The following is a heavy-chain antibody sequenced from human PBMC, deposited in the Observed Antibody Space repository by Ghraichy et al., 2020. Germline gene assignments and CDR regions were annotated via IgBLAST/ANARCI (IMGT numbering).Heavy chain of an antibody. CDR2: TYYRSKWYN. J-gene: IGHJ4*02. CDR3: ARYSGYSSGWYEFFGSDYFVF. CDR1: GDSVSSNSAA. Sequence: SQTLSLTCAISGDSVSSNSAAWNWIRQSPSRGLEWLGRTYYRSKWYNDYAVSVKSRITINPDTSKNQFSLQLNSVTPEDTAVYYCARYSGYSSGWYEFFGSDYFVFWGQGTLVPVSS. D-gene: IGHD6-19*01. V-gene: IGHV6-1*01.